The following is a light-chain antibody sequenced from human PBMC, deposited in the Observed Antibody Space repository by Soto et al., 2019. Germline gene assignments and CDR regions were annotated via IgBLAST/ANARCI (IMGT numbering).Light chain of an antibody. Sequence: PGEGGTLSCRASQSVCSRCLAWYQQKPGQAPRLLIFGASSRATGIPDTFSGSGSGTDFTLTISRLEPEDSAVYYCQPYGSTPWTFGQGTNVEI. CDR2: GAS. V-gene: IGKV3-20*01. CDR3: QPYGSTPWT. CDR1: QSVCSRC. J-gene: IGKJ1*01.